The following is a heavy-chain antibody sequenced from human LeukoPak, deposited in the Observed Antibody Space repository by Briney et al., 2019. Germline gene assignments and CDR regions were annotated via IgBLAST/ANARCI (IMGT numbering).Heavy chain of an antibody. V-gene: IGHV3-7*04. CDR1: GFTFSSYW. CDR2: INQDESEE. Sequence: PGGSLRLSCAASGFTFSSYWMSWVRQAPGKGLEWAANINQDESEENFVDSVKGRFSISRDNAKRSLYLQMNSLRAEDTAMYYCARDRGYSTFDFWGQGTLVTVSS. J-gene: IGHJ4*02. D-gene: IGHD4-11*01. CDR3: ARDRGYSTFDF.